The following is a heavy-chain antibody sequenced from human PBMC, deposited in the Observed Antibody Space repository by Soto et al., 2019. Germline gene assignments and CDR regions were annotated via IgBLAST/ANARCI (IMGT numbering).Heavy chain of an antibody. CDR1: GYSFTSYW. Sequence: GESLKISCKGSGYSFTSYWIGWVRQMPGKGLEWMGIIYPGDSDTRYSPSFQGQVTISADKSISTAYLQWSSLKASDTAMYYCARYPARKAVAGYAFDIWGQGTMVTVSS. D-gene: IGHD6-19*01. CDR3: ARYPARKAVAGYAFDI. J-gene: IGHJ3*02. V-gene: IGHV5-51*01. CDR2: IYPGDSDT.